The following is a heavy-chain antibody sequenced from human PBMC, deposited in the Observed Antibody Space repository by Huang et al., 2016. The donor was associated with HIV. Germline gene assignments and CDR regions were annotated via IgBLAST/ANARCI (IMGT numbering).Heavy chain of an antibody. D-gene: IGHD3-3*01. J-gene: IGHJ4*02. V-gene: IGHV4-59*11. Sequence: QVQLQESGPGLVKPSETLSLTCTVSGGSISTHYWSWIRQPPGQGLEWIGSIDDSGSTNYSPSLKSRVTSLLDTSKNQFSLRVNAVTAADTAMYYCARDHHDFWRGYRRMYFFDHWGQGTLVTVSS. CDR3: ARDHHDFWRGYRRMYFFDH. CDR1: GGSISTHY. CDR2: IDDSGST.